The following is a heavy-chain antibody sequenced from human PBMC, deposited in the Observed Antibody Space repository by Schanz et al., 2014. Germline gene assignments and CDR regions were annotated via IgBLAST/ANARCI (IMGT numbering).Heavy chain of an antibody. CDR1: GGTFTSYG. D-gene: IGHD5-12*01. Sequence: QVQLVQSEAEVKKPGSSVKVSCKASGGTFTSYGITWVRQAPGQGLEWMGWISPYNGNTNYIQKLQGRVTMTTDTSTSTAYMELRSLRSDDTAHYYCARGGGPEDVFDIWGQGTILTVSS. CDR3: ARGGGPEDVFDI. J-gene: IGHJ3*02. V-gene: IGHV1-18*01. CDR2: ISPYNGNT.